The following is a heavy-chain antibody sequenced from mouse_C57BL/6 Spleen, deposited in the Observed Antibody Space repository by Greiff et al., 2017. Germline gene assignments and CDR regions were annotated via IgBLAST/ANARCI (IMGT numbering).Heavy chain of an antibody. CDR1: GYAFSSSW. CDR2: IYPGDGDT. D-gene: IGHD2-4*01. J-gene: IGHJ4*01. V-gene: IGHV1-82*01. CDR3: ARSGYYDVYAMDC. Sequence: VQLQQSGPELVKPGASVKISCKASGYAFSSSWMNWVKQRPGKGLEWIGRIYPGDGDTNYNGKFKGKATLTADNSSSTAYMQLSSLTSEDSAVYFCARSGYYDVYAMDCWGQGTSVTVSS.